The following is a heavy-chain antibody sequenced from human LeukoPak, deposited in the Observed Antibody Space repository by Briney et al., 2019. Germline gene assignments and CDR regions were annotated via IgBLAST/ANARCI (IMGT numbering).Heavy chain of an antibody. CDR2: INPNSGGT. D-gene: IGHD2-2*01. Sequence: ASVKVSCKASGGTFSSYTINWVRQAPGQGLEWMGWINPNSGGTNYAQKFQGWVTMTRDTSISTAYMELSRLRSDDTAVYYCARDLSLQLPGRYYYYGMDVWGQGTTVTVSS. V-gene: IGHV1-2*04. CDR1: GGTFSSYT. J-gene: IGHJ6*02. CDR3: ARDLSLQLPGRYYYYGMDV.